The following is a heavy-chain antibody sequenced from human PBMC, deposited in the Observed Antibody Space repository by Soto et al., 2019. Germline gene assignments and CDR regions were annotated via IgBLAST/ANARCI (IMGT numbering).Heavy chain of an antibody. J-gene: IGHJ4*02. CDR3: ARGGDVVLVTAPLDY. CDR2: IKCSGGET. CDR1: GYTFTNYY. V-gene: IGHV1-46*03. D-gene: IGHD2-21*02. Sequence: QVQLVQSGAEVKKPGASVKVSCRTSGYTFTNYYMHWVRQAPGQGLEWMGIIKCSGGETTDAKKCLGRVTXTXXXSXRTTYMELRSLRSEDTAVYYCARGGDVVLVTAPLDYWGQGPLVTVSS.